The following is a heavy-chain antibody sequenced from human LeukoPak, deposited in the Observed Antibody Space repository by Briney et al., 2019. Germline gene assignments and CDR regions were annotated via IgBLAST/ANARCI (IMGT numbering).Heavy chain of an antibody. CDR3: ARGPEMARGIFELREYYFDY. D-gene: IGHD5-24*01. V-gene: IGHV1-18*01. Sequence: GASVKVSCKASGGTFSSYAISWVRQAPGQGLEWMGWISAYNGNTNYAQKLQGRVTMTTDTSTSTAYMELRSLRSDDTAVYYCARGPEMARGIFELREYYFDYWGQGTLVTVSS. CDR1: GGTFSSYA. J-gene: IGHJ4*02. CDR2: ISAYNGNT.